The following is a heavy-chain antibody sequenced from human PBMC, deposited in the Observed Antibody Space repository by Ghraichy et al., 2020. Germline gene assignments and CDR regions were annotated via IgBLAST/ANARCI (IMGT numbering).Heavy chain of an antibody. CDR3: ARLARYYYDSSGYYHIDY. V-gene: IGHV5-51*01. CDR1: GYSFTSYW. D-gene: IGHD3-22*01. Sequence: GESLNISCKGSGYSFTSYWIGWVRQMPGKGLEWMGIIYPGDSDTRYSPSFQGQVTISADKSISTAYLQWSSLKASDTAMYYCARLARYYYDSSGYYHIDYWGQGTLVTVSS. CDR2: IYPGDSDT. J-gene: IGHJ4*02.